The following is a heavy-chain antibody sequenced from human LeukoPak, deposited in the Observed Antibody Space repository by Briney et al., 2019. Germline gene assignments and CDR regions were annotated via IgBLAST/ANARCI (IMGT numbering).Heavy chain of an antibody. CDR3: ATVSIIAVAGTPFDY. D-gene: IGHD6-19*01. CDR2: FDPEDGET. CDR1: GYTLTELS. J-gene: IGHJ4*02. Sequence: VASVKVSRKVSGYTLTELSMHWVRQAPGKGLEWMGGFDPEDGETIYAQKFQGRVTMTEDTSTDTAYMELSSLRSEDTAVYYCATVSIIAVAGTPFDYWGQGTLVTVSS. V-gene: IGHV1-24*01.